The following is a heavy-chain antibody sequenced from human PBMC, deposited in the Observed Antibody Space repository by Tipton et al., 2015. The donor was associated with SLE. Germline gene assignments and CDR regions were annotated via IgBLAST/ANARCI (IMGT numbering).Heavy chain of an antibody. Sequence: SLRLSCAASGFTFSSYGMHWVRQAPGKGLEWVAVIWYDGSNKYYADSVKGRFTISRDSSKNTLFLQMNSLRAEDTAVYYCAKDGLGSSGLMLPGRYFDLWGRGPLVTVSS. D-gene: IGHD6-19*01. V-gene: IGHV3-30*18. CDR2: IWYDGSNK. CDR3: AKDGLGSSGLMLPGRYFDL. CDR1: GFTFSSYG. J-gene: IGHJ2*01.